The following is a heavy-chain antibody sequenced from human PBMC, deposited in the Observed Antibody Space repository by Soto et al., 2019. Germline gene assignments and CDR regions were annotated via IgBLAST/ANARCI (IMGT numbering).Heavy chain of an antibody. D-gene: IGHD3-10*01. CDR1: GFIFSNAW. V-gene: IGHV3-15*07. CDR3: NTGGYFFDY. CDR2: IKSKYDGGTT. Sequence: PGGSLRLSCVGSGFIFSNAWMNWVRQAPGKGLEWVGRIKSKYDGGTTDYAAPVKGRFTVSRDDSENTFYLQMNNLKTEDTAVYFCNTGGYFFDYWGQGALVTVS. J-gene: IGHJ4*02.